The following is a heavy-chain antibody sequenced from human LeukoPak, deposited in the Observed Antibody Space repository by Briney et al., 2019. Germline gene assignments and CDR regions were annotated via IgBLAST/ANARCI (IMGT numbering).Heavy chain of an antibody. J-gene: IGHJ4*02. Sequence: PSETLSLTCTVSGDSISSYYWSWIRQPPGKGLEWIGYIYYSGSTNYNPSLKGRVTISVDTSKNQFSLKLSSVTAADTAVCYCARAYCGGDCSFDYWGQGTLVTVSS. CDR1: GDSISSYY. D-gene: IGHD2-21*02. CDR2: IYYSGST. CDR3: ARAYCGGDCSFDY. V-gene: IGHV4-59*08.